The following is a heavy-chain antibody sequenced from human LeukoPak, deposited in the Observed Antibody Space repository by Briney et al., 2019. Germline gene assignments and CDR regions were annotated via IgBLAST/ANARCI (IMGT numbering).Heavy chain of an antibody. J-gene: IGHJ4*02. D-gene: IGHD6-19*01. V-gene: IGHV1-2*02. CDR1: VYTFTSYA. Sequence: ASVKVSCKASVYTFTSYAMHWVRQAPGQGLEWMGNINAYSGATNYAQNFQGRVTMTRDTSISTAYMELNSLRSDDTAVYYCAREDESGWRRFDYWGQGTLVTVSS. CDR3: AREDESGWRRFDY. CDR2: INAYSGAT.